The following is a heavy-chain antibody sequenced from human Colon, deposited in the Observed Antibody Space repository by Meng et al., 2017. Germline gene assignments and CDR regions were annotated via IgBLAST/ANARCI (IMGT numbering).Heavy chain of an antibody. Sequence: GESLKISCAASGFTFSSYAMSWVRQAPGKGLEWVSAISGSGDSTYYADSVKGRFTISRDNSKNTLYLQMNSLRAEDTAVYYCAKPDYDILTGYRNYYYGMDVWGQGTTVTVSS. D-gene: IGHD3-9*01. CDR1: GFTFSSYA. J-gene: IGHJ6*02. CDR2: ISGSGDST. CDR3: AKPDYDILTGYRNYYYGMDV. V-gene: IGHV3-23*01.